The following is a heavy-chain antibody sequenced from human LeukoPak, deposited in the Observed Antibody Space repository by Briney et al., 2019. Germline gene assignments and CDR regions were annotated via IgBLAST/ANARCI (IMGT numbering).Heavy chain of an antibody. CDR2: IYYTGST. J-gene: IGHJ4*02. CDR1: GGSISSYY. Sequence: SETLSLTCTVSGGSISSYYWSWIRQPPGKGLEWIGYIYYTGSTNYNPSLKSRVTGFVDTSKNQVSLRLSSVTAADTAVYYCARHGTISSESYFDYWGQGALVTVSS. D-gene: IGHD1-14*01. CDR3: ARHGTISSESYFDY. V-gene: IGHV4-59*08.